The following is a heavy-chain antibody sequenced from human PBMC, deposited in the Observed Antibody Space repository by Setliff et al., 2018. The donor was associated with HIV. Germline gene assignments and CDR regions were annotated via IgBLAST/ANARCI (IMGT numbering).Heavy chain of an antibody. CDR1: GFSFSTSW. J-gene: IGHJ3*01. CDR3: ARLGHCYGGGCNFDTFDV. V-gene: IGHV3-74*01. D-gene: IGHD2-15*01. CDR2: IYPDGITA. Sequence: GGSLRLSCAASGFSFSTSWVHWVRQAPGRRLVWVARIYPDGITADYADSVEGRFTISRDNTKNMLYLQMNSLRVEDTAVYYCARLGHCYGGGCNFDTFDVWGQGTMVTVSS.